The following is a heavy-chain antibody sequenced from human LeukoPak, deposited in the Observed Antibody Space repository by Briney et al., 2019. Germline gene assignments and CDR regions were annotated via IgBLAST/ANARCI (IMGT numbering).Heavy chain of an antibody. CDR3: ARGSPLWFGELLAFDY. J-gene: IGHJ4*02. CDR1: GGSISSYY. Sequence: SETLSLTCTVSGGSISSYYWSWIRQPAGKGLEWIGRIYTSGSTNCNPSLKSRVTMSVDTSKNQFSLKLSSVTAADTAVYYCARGSPLWFGELLAFDYWGQGTLVTVSS. V-gene: IGHV4-4*07. CDR2: IYTSGST. D-gene: IGHD3-10*01.